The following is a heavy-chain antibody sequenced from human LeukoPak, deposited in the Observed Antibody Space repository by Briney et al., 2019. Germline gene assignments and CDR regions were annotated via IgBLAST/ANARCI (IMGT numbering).Heavy chain of an antibody. CDR3: SRSHGSYSTDY. Sequence: PGGSLRLSCAASGFTFTDYYMSWVRQAPGSGLEWISYISHTGTTIYYADSVKGRFTVSRDNAKNSLYLQMHSLRAEDTAVYYCSRSHGSYSTDYWGQGTLVSVSS. V-gene: IGHV3-11*01. D-gene: IGHD3-22*01. CDR1: GFTFTDYY. CDR2: ISHTGTTI. J-gene: IGHJ4*02.